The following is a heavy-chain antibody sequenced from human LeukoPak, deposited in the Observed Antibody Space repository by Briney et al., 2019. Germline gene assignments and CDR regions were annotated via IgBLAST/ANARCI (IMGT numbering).Heavy chain of an antibody. Sequence: GGSLRLSCAASGFTVSSNYMSWVRQAPGKGLEWVSVIYSGGSTYYADSVKGRFTISRDNSKNTLYLQMNSLRAEDTAVYYCERGSYGDYLDYWGQGTLLTVP. CDR1: GFTVSSNY. CDR3: ERGSYGDYLDY. CDR2: IYSGGST. D-gene: IGHD4-17*01. J-gene: IGHJ4*02. V-gene: IGHV3-66*01.